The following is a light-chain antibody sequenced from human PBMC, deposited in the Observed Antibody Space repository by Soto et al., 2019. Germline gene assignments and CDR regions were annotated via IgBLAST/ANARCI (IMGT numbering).Light chain of an antibody. CDR2: DVS. CDR1: SSDVGGYNY. Sequence: QSALTQPASVSGSPGQSITISCTGTSSDVGGYNYVSWYQQYPGKAPKPMIYDVSNRPSGVSNRFSGSKSGNTASLTISGLQAEDEADYYCSSYTSSSPYVFGTGTKLTVL. CDR3: SSYTSSSPYV. J-gene: IGLJ1*01. V-gene: IGLV2-14*01.